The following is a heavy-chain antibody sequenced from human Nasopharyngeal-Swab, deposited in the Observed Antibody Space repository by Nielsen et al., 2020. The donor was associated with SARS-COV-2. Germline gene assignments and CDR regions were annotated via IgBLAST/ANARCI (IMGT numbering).Heavy chain of an antibody. J-gene: IGHJ6*02. V-gene: IGHV3-23*01. Sequence: GGSLRLSCAASGFTFSSYAMSWVRQAPGKGLEWVSAISGSGGSTYYADSVKGRFTISRDNSKNTLYLQMNSLRAEDTAVYYCAKAPAAYYDILIGYYYHGMDVWGQGTTVTVSS. CDR3: AKAPAAYYDILIGYYYHGMDV. CDR1: GFTFSSYA. CDR2: ISGSGGST. D-gene: IGHD3-9*01.